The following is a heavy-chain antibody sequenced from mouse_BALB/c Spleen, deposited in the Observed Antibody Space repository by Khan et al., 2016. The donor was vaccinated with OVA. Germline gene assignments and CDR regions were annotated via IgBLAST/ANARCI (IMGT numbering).Heavy chain of an antibody. V-gene: IGHV1-7*01. CDR1: GYTFINYW. J-gene: IGHJ2*01. Sequence: QVQLQQSGAELAKPGASVKMSCKASGYTFINYWILWVKQRPGQGLEWIGYINPSTAHTEYNQNFKDKATLTADKSSSTAYMQLSSLTSEDSAVYYCARRGLRWDFDYWGQGTTLTVSS. CDR3: ARRGLRWDFDY. CDR2: INPSTAHT. D-gene: IGHD1-1*01.